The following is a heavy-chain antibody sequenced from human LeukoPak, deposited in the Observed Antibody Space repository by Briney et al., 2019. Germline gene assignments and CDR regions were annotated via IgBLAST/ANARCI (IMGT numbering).Heavy chain of an antibody. D-gene: IGHD7-27*01. J-gene: IGHJ3*02. CDR2: IYYSGST. CDR1: GGSISSYY. CDR3: ARHSNWGSDAFDI. Sequence: SETLSLTCTVSGGSISSYYWSWIRQPPGKGLEWIGYIYYSGSTNYNPSLKSRVTISVDTSKNQFSLKLSSVTAADTAVYYCARHSNWGSDAFDIWGQGTMVTVSS. V-gene: IGHV4-59*08.